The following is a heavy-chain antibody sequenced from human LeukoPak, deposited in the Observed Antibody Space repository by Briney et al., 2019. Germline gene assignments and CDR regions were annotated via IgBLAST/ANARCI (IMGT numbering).Heavy chain of an antibody. V-gene: IGHV3-23*01. D-gene: IGHD2-21*01. CDR1: GFTFSNYA. Sequence: GGSLRLSCAASGFTFSNYAMNWVRQAPGKGLEWVSSLSDNGGSPYYADSVKGRFTISRDNSKNTLYLHMNSLRVEDTAVYYCAKDPETYSSRWFDSWGQGTLVTVSS. J-gene: IGHJ5*01. CDR2: LSDNGGSP. CDR3: AKDPETYSSRWFDS.